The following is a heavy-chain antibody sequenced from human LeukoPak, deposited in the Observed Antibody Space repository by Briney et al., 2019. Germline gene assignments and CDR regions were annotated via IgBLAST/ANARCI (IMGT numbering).Heavy chain of an antibody. CDR1: GFTVSSNY. J-gene: IGHJ4*02. CDR3: ARDPFHSSGSLDY. V-gene: IGHV3-30-3*01. D-gene: IGHD6-19*01. CDR2: ISYDGSNK. Sequence: GGSLRLSCAASGFTVSSNYMSWVRQAPGKGLEWVAVISYDGSNKYYADSVKGRFTISRDNSKNTLYLQMNSLRAEDTAVYYCARDPFHSSGSLDYWGQGTLVTVSS.